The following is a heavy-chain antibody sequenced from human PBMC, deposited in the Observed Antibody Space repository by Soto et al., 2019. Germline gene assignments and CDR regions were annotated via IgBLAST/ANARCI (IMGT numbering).Heavy chain of an antibody. J-gene: IGHJ5*02. Sequence: QVQLVQSGAEVKKPGSSVKVSCKASGDTFSSYTISWVRQAPGQGLEWMGRISPILGIANYAQKFQGRVTITADKSTSTVYMELSSLRSEDTAVYYCARGHYGSESYYNWFDPWGQGTLVTVSS. D-gene: IGHD3-10*01. CDR1: GDTFSSYT. CDR2: ISPILGIA. CDR3: ARGHYGSESYYNWFDP. V-gene: IGHV1-69*02.